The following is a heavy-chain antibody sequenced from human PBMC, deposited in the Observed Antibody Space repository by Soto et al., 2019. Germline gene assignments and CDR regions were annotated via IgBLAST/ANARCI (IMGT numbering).Heavy chain of an antibody. J-gene: IGHJ6*02. Sequence: SETLSLTCTVSGCSISSSTYYWGWIRQPPGKRLEWIGSIYYSGSTYYNPSLKSRVTISVDTSKNQFSLKLSSVTAADTAVYYCARDRIAVAGTYYYGMDVWGQGTTVT. CDR1: GCSISSSTYY. CDR2: IYYSGST. V-gene: IGHV4-39*01. CDR3: ARDRIAVAGTYYYGMDV. D-gene: IGHD6-19*01.